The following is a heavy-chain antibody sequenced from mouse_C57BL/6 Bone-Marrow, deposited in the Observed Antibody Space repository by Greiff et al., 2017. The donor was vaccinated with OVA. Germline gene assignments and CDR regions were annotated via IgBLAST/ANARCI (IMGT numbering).Heavy chain of an antibody. D-gene: IGHD2-4*01. CDR3: AMLYDYDGYWYFDD. J-gene: IGHJ1*03. CDR2: IDPSDSYT. Sequence: QVQLQQPRAELVRPGTSVKLSCKASGYTFTSYWMHWVKQRPGQGLEWIGVIDPSDSYTNYNQKFKGKATLTVDTSSSTAYMQLSSLTSEDSAVYYCAMLYDYDGYWYFDDWGTGTTVTVSS. CDR1: GYTFTSYW. V-gene: IGHV1-59*01.